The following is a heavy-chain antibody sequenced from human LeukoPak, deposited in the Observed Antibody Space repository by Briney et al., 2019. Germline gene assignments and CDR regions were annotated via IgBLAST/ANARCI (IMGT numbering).Heavy chain of an antibody. CDR2: IYTSGTT. CDR3: ARGASSSSAIGYYYYYMDV. V-gene: IGHV4-61*02. Sequence: PSETLSLTCTVSGGSISSGSYYWSWIRQPAGKGLEWIGRIYTSGTTNYNPSLKGRVTISVDTSKNQFSLKLSSVTAADTAVYYCARGASSSSAIGYYYYYMDVWGKGTTVTVSS. CDR1: GGSISSGSYY. D-gene: IGHD6-6*01. J-gene: IGHJ6*03.